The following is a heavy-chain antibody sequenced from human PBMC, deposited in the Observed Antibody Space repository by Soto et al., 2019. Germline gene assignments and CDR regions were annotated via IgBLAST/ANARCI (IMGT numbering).Heavy chain of an antibody. CDR1: GFTFSNAW. CDR3: TTDSAQDILTGYYSSMTFDY. V-gene: IGHV3-15*01. CDR2: IKSKIDGGTT. Sequence: GGSLRLSCAASGFTFSNAWMSWVRQAPGKGLEWVGRIKSKIDGGTTDYAAPVKGRFTISRDDSKNTLYLQMNSLKTEDTAVYYCTTDSAQDILTGYYSSMTFDYWGQGTLVTVSS. D-gene: IGHD3-9*01. J-gene: IGHJ4*02.